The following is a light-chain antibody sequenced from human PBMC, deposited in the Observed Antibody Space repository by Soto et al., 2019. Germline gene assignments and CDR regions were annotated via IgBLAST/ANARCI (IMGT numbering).Light chain of an antibody. J-gene: IGKJ3*01. V-gene: IGKV1-9*01. Sequence: DIQLTQSPSFLSASVGDRVTITCRASQGISSYLAWYQQKPGKAPKLLIYAASTLQSGVPSRFSGSGSGTEFNLTISSLQPEDVSTYYRQQLNSYPPLTFGPGTKVDI. CDR2: AAS. CDR3: QQLNSYPPLT. CDR1: QGISSY.